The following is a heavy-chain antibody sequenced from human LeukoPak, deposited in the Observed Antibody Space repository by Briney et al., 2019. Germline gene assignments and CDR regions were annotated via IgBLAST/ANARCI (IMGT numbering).Heavy chain of an antibody. J-gene: IGHJ5*02. CDR2: ITTNGGTP. Sequence: ASVKVSCKASGYTFTHYALNWVRQAPGQGLEWMGWITTNGGTPTYAQGFTGRFVFSLDTSVSTAYLQISSLEAEDTAVYYCARGVGYCSGGSCLFDPRGQGTLITVSS. V-gene: IGHV7-4-1*02. D-gene: IGHD2-15*01. CDR1: GYTFTHYA. CDR3: ARGVGYCSGGSCLFDP.